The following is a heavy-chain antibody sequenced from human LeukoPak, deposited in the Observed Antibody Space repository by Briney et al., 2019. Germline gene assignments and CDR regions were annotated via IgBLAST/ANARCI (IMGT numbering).Heavy chain of an antibody. J-gene: IGHJ4*02. D-gene: IGHD3-16*02. V-gene: IGHV3-33*01. CDR3: ARGKQSFRSQGLSSLDY. Sequence: GRSLRLSCAASGFTFSSYGMHWVRQAPGKGLGWVAVIWYDGSNKYYADSVKGRFTISRDNSKNTLYLQMNSLRAEDTAVYYCARGKQSFRSQGLSSLDYWGQGSLVIVSS. CDR2: IWYDGSNK. CDR1: GFTFSSYG.